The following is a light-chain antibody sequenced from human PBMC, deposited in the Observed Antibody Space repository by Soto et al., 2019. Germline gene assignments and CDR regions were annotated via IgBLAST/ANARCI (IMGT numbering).Light chain of an antibody. J-gene: IGLJ2*01. CDR2: SNY. Sequence: QSVLTQPPSASGTPGQRVTISCSGSSSNIGSNTVNWYQQLSGTAPKLLIYSNYQRPSGVPDRFSGSKSGTSASLAISGLQSEDEADYYCAAWDDSLNGVLFGGGTKLTVL. V-gene: IGLV1-44*01. CDR3: AAWDDSLNGVL. CDR1: SSNIGSNT.